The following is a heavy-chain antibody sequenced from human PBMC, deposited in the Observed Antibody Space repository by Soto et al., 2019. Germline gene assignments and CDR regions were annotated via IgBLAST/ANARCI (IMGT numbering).Heavy chain of an antibody. V-gene: IGHV1-69*02. CDR2: IIPILGIA. CDR3: ARECDGYSYGNIYDY. Sequence: ASVKVSCKASGGTFSSYTISWVRQAPGQGLEWMGRIIPILGIANYAQKFQGRVTITADKSTSTAYMELSSLRSEDTAVYYCARECDGYSYGNIYDYWGQGTLVTVSS. CDR1: GGTFSSYT. D-gene: IGHD5-18*01. J-gene: IGHJ4*02.